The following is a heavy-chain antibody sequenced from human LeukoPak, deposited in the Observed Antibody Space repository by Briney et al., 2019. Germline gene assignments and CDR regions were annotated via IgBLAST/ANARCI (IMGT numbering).Heavy chain of an antibody. CDR2: IYYSGST. Sequence: SETLSLTCTVSGGSISSYYWSWIRQPPGKGLEWIGYIYYSGSTNYNPSLKSRVTISVDTSKNQFSLKLSSVTAADTAVYYCARDYGGNSRYFDLWGRGTLVTVSS. D-gene: IGHD4-23*01. CDR3: ARDYGGNSRYFDL. CDR1: GGSISSYY. J-gene: IGHJ2*01. V-gene: IGHV4-59*01.